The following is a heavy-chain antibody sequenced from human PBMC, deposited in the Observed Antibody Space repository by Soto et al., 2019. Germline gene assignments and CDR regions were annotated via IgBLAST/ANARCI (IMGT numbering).Heavy chain of an antibody. Sequence: QLQLQESGPGLVKPSETLSLTCTVSGGSISSSSYYWGWIRQPPGKGLEWIGSIYYSGSTYYNPSLKSRVTISVDTSKNQFSLKLSSVTAADTAVYYCARSSSGWDNDYYYGMDVWGQGTTVTVSS. CDR3: ARSSSGWDNDYYYGMDV. CDR2: IYYSGST. V-gene: IGHV4-39*01. D-gene: IGHD6-19*01. CDR1: GGSISSSSYY. J-gene: IGHJ6*02.